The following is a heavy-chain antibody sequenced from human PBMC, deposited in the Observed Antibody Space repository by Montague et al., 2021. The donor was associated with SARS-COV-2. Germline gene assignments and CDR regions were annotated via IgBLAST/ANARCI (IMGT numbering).Heavy chain of an antibody. J-gene: IGHJ6*02. CDR2: IDWDDDK. CDR1: GFSLSTSGMC. CDR3: VRIRYDILTGYYYGMDV. Sequence: PALVKPTQTLTLTCTFSGFSLSTSGMCVSWIRQPPGKALEWLALIDWDDDKYYSTSLKTRLTISKDTSKNQVVLTMTNMDPVDTATYYCVRIRYDILTGYYYGMDVWGQGTTVTVSS. V-gene: IGHV2-70*01. D-gene: IGHD3-9*01.